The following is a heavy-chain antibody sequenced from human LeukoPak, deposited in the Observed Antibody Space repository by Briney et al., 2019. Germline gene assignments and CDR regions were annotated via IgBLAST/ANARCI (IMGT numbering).Heavy chain of an antibody. CDR3: ARGTTGGY. CDR2: IKYDGSEK. V-gene: IGHV3-7*03. Sequence: GSLRLSCAASGFTFSSYWMTWVRQAPGKGLEWVANIKYDGSEKYCIDSVKGRFTISRDNAKSSVYLQMTSLRAEDTGIYYCARGTTGGYWGQGTLVTVSS. J-gene: IGHJ4*02. D-gene: IGHD1-7*01. CDR1: GFTFSSYW.